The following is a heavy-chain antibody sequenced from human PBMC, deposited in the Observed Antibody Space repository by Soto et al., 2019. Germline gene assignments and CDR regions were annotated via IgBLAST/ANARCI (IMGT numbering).Heavy chain of an antibody. CDR1: GFTFSPYG. V-gene: IGHV3-30*18. CDR2: ISYDGSTK. CDR3: AKDLGGSYPERYYYYGMDI. J-gene: IGHJ6*02. D-gene: IGHD1-26*01. Sequence: QVQLVESGGGVVQPGRSLRLSCAASGFTFSPYGMHWVRQAPGKGLEWVAVISYDGSTKYYADSVKGRFTISRDNSNNTLYLQMNSLRADDTAVNYCAKDLGGSYPERYYYYGMDIWGQGTTVTVSS.